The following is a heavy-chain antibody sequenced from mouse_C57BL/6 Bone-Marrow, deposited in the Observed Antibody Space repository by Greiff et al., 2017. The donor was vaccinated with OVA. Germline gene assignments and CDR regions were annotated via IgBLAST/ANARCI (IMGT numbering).Heavy chain of an antibody. V-gene: IGHV1-9*01. CDR3: AYDLLLRYYAMDY. CDR2: ILPGSGST. CDR1: GYTFTGYW. Sequence: QVQLQQSGAELMKPGASVKLSCKATGYTFTGYWIEWVKQRPGHGLEWIGEILPGSGSTNSNEKFKGKATFTADTSSNTAYMQLSSLTTEDSAIYYCAYDLLLRYYAMDYWGQGTSVTVSS. J-gene: IGHJ4*01. D-gene: IGHD1-1*01.